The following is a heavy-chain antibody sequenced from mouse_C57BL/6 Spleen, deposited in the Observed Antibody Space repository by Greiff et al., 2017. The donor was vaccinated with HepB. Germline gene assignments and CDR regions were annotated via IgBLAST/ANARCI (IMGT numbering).Heavy chain of an antibody. D-gene: IGHD1-1*01. CDR3: ARFNLLPPDFDV. Sequence: VQLQQSGAELVKPGASVKLSCTASGFNIKDYYMHWVKQRTEQGLEWIGRIDPEDGATKYAPKFQGKATITADTSSNTAYLQLSSLTSEDTAVYYCARFNLLPPDFDVWGTGTTVTVSS. CDR1: GFNIKDYY. CDR2: IDPEDGAT. J-gene: IGHJ1*03. V-gene: IGHV14-2*01.